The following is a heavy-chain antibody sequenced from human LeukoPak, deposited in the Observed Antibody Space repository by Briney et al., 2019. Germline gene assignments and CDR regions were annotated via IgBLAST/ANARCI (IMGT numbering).Heavy chain of an antibody. CDR2: INSDGSST. Sequence: GGSLRLSCAASGFTFSSYWMHWVRQAPGKGLVWVSRINSDGSSTSYADSVKGRFTISRDNAKNTLYPQMNSLRAEDTAVYYCARGPYYYYYGMDVWGKGTTVTVSS. CDR1: GFTFSSYW. CDR3: ARGPYYYYYGMDV. J-gene: IGHJ6*04. V-gene: IGHV3-74*01.